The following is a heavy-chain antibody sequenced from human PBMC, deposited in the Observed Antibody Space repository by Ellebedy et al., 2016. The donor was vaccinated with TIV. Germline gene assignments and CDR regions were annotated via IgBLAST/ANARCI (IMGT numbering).Heavy chain of an antibody. D-gene: IGHD3-16*01. Sequence: GGSLRLSCAVSGFTFGSYAMNWVRQAPGKGLEWVSAISGSGSSAYYADSVRGRFTISRDNSKSTLYLHMNSLRVEDTAVYYCARDPGGGGAYGYNWFDPWGQGTLVTVSS. J-gene: IGHJ5*02. V-gene: IGHV3-23*01. CDR2: ISGSGSSA. CDR3: ARDPGGGGAYGYNWFDP. CDR1: GFTFGSYA.